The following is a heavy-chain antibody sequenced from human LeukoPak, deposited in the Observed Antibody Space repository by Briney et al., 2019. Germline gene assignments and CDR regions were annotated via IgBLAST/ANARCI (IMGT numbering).Heavy chain of an antibody. J-gene: IGHJ3*02. V-gene: IGHV4-39*01. CDR3: ARHTRPGHSDYENAFDI. D-gene: IGHD4-11*01. CDR1: GGSISRTSYY. Sequence: PSQTLSLTCTVSGGSISRTSYYWDWIRQPPGKGLEWIGNVFDSGSTHYNPSLKSRVTISVDTSKNQFSLRLSSVTAADTAVYYCARHTRPGHSDYENAFDIWGQGTMVTVSS. CDR2: VFDSGST.